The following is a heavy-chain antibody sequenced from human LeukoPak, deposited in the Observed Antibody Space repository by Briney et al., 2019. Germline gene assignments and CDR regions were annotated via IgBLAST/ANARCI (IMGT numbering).Heavy chain of an antibody. V-gene: IGHV3-23*01. CDR3: AKRGVVIRVILVGFHKAAYYFDS. CDR1: GITLSNYG. CDR2: ISDSGGST. Sequence: GGSLRLSCAVSGITLSNYGMSWVRQAPGKGLEWVAGISDSGGSTSYADSVKGRFTISRDNPENTLYLQMNSLRAEDTAVYFCAKRGVVIRVILVGFHKAAYYFDSWGQGALVTVSS. D-gene: IGHD3-22*01. J-gene: IGHJ4*02.